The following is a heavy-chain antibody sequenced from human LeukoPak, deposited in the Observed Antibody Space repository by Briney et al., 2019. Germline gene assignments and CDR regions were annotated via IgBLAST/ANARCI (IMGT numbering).Heavy chain of an antibody. CDR1: GFTFSSYA. J-gene: IGHJ4*02. CDR2: ISGSGGST. D-gene: IGHD2-15*01. Sequence: PGGSLRLSCAASGFTFSSYAMSWVRQAPGKGLEWVSAISGSGGSTYYADSVKGRFTISRDNSKNTLYLQMSSLRAEDTAVYYCANHILGYCSGGSCANFDHWGQGTLVTVSS. V-gene: IGHV3-23*01. CDR3: ANHILGYCSGGSCANFDH.